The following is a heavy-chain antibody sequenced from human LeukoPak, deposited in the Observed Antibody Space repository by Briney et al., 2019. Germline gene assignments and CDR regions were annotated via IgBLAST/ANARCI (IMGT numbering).Heavy chain of an antibody. D-gene: IGHD3-10*01. J-gene: IGHJ4*02. CDR2: INPNSGGT. CDR3: AREIPPGRGLLICDY. V-gene: IGHV1-2*04. CDR1: GYTFTGYY. Sequence: ASVKVSCKASGYTFTGYYMHWVRQAPGQGLEWMGWINPNSGGTNYAQKFQGWVTMTRDTSISTAYMELSRLRSDDTAVYYCAREIPPGRGLLICDYWGQGTLVTVSS.